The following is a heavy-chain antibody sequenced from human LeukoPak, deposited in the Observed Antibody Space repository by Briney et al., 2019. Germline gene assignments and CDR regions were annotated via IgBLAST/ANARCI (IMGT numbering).Heavy chain of an antibody. CDR1: GFTLSSYA. V-gene: IGHV3-23*01. CDR3: ANLYGDYTFYFDY. D-gene: IGHD4-17*01. J-gene: IGHJ4*02. Sequence: GSLRLSCATSGFTLSSYAMSLVRQAPGEGLEWGSAISGSGGSTYYADSVKGRFTISRDNSKNTLYLQMNSLRAEDTAVYYCANLYGDYTFYFDYWGQGTLVTVSS. CDR2: ISGSGGST.